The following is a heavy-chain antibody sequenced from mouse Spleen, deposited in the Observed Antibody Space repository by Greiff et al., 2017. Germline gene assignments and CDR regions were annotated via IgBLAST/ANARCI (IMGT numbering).Heavy chain of an antibody. D-gene: IGHD1-1*01. CDR3: ARHEGPITTVVATPVYWYFDV. J-gene: IGHJ1*01. V-gene: IGHV1-62-2*01. CDR2: FYPGSGSI. Sequence: QVQLQQSGAELVKPGASVKLSCKASGYTFTEYTIHWVKQRSGQGLEWIGWFYPGSGSIKYNEKFKDKATLTADKSSSTVYMELSRLTSEDSAVYFCARHEGPITTVVATPVYWYFDVWGAGTTVTVSS. CDR1: GYTFTEYT.